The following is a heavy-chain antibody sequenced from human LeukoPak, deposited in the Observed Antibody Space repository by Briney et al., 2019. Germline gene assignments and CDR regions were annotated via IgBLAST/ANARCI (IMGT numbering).Heavy chain of an antibody. CDR3: ARAGPYGSGSLYF. CDR1: GGSISSGGYY. Sequence: SQTLSLTCTVSGGSISSGGYYWSWIRQHPGKGLEWIGYIYYSGSTYYNPSLKSRVTISVDTSKNQFSLKLNSVTAADTAVYYCARAGPYGSGSLYFWGQGTLVTVSS. J-gene: IGHJ4*02. V-gene: IGHV4-31*03. D-gene: IGHD3-10*01. CDR2: IYYSGST.